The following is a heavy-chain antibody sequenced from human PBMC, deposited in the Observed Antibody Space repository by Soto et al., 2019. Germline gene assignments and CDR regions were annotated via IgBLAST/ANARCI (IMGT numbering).Heavy chain of an antibody. D-gene: IGHD3-22*01. J-gene: IGHJ4*02. Sequence: SLRLSCAASGFTFSTYGMHWVRQAPGKGLEWVSVIWYDGSYKFYADSVKGRFTISRDNSKNTLYLQMNSLRAEDTAVYYCARARYYDSSGYYSAFDYWGQGTLVTVSS. V-gene: IGHV3-33*01. CDR1: GFTFSTYG. CDR2: IWYDGSYK. CDR3: ARARYYDSSGYYSAFDY.